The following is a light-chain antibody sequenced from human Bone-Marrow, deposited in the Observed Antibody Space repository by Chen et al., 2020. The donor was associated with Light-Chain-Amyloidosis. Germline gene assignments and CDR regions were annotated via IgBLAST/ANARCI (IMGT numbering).Light chain of an antibody. J-gene: IGLJ1*01. CDR2: EVT. V-gene: IGLV2-14*01. CDR3: SSYTITNTLV. CDR1: SSDVGCDNY. Sequence: QSALTQPASVSGSPGQSITISCTGTSSDVGCDNYVSWYQQHPDKAPKLMIYEVTNRPSWVPDRFSGSKSDNTASLTISGLQTEDEADYFCSSYTITNTLVFGSGTRVTVL.